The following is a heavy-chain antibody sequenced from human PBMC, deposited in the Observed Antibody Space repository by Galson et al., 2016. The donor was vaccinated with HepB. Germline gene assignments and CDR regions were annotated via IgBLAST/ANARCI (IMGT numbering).Heavy chain of an antibody. Sequence: SVKVSCKASGYNFAASAITWVRQAPGQGLEWMGWIVANNGNTNYAQKFQGRVTLTTDTSTTTAYMALRSLRSDDTAVYYCARVGSGWSEGWFDPWGQGTLVTVSS. V-gene: IGHV1-18*01. CDR3: ARVGSGWSEGWFDP. CDR1: GYNFAASA. D-gene: IGHD6-19*01. CDR2: IVANNGNT. J-gene: IGHJ5*02.